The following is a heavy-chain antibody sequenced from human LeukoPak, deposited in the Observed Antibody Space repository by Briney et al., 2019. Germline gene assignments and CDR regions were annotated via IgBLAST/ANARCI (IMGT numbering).Heavy chain of an antibody. CDR1: GGSISSYH. V-gene: IGHV4-59*12. CDR3: ARGLRYFDWQRVNWFDP. D-gene: IGHD3-9*01. Sequence: SETLSLTCTVSGGSISSYHWSWIRQPPGKGLECIGFIYYSGSTNYNPSLKSRVTISVDTSKNQFSLKLSSVTAADTAVYYCARGLRYFDWQRVNWFDPWGQGTLVTVSS. J-gene: IGHJ5*02. CDR2: IYYSGST.